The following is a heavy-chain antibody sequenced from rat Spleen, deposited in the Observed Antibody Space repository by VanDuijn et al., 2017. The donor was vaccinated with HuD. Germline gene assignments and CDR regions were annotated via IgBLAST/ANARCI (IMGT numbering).Heavy chain of an antibody. CDR3: ARSDGVHYYLPFAD. CDR1: GYSITSSYR. D-gene: IGHD1-1*01. J-gene: IGHJ3*01. V-gene: IGHV3-3*01. Sequence: EVQLQESGPGLVKPSQSLSLTCSVPGYSITSSYRWNWIRKFPGNRLEWMGYINSAGTTNYNPSLKSRISITRDTSKNQFFLQVNSVSSEDTATYYCARSDGVHYYLPFADWGHGTLVTASS. CDR2: INSAGTT.